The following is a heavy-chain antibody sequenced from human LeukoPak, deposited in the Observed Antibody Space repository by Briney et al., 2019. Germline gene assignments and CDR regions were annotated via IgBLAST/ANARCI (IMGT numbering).Heavy chain of an antibody. CDR1: GGSVSSGSYS. D-gene: IGHD3-22*01. CDR3: ASPRGDDSGGYYTWYFHH. V-gene: IGHV4-39*07. CDR2: SGST. J-gene: IGHJ1*01. Sequence: SETLSLTCAVSGGSVSSGSYSWNWIRQPPGKGLEWIGSGSTYYNPSLKSRVTISVDTSKNQFSLKLSSVTAADTAVYFCASPRGDDSGGYYTWYFHHWGQGILVTVSS.